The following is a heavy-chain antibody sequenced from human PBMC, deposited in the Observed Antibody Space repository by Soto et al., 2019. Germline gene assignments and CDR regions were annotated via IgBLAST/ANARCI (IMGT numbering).Heavy chain of an antibody. Sequence: QVQLVQSGAEVKKPGSSVTVSCKASGGTFSSYTISWVRQAPGQGREWMGGIIPIFGTVNYAQKFQGRVTITADETTNTAYTELTSLRSDDTAVYYCARGNHRWLQLWYFDLWGRGTLVTVSS. V-gene: IGHV1-69*12. CDR3: ARGNHRWLQLWYFDL. CDR1: GGTFSSYT. CDR2: IIPIFGTV. D-gene: IGHD5-12*01. J-gene: IGHJ2*01.